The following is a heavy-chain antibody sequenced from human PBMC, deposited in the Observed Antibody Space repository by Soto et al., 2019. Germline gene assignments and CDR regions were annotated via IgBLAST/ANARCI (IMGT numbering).Heavy chain of an antibody. CDR3: ARYNCSGGSCYYYYGMDV. Sequence: GESLKISCKGSGYSFTSYWIGWVRQMPGKGLEWMGIIYPGDSDTRYSPSFQGQVTISADKSISTAYLQWSSLKASDTAMYYCARYNCSGGSCYYYYGMDVWGQGTTVTVSS. V-gene: IGHV5-51*01. CDR2: IYPGDSDT. CDR1: GYSFTSYW. D-gene: IGHD2-15*01. J-gene: IGHJ6*02.